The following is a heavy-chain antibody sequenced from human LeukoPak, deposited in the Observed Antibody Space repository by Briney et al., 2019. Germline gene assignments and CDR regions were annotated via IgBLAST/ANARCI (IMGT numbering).Heavy chain of an antibody. CDR3: ARDAIRFLEWLWWFDP. Sequence: SQTLSLTCAISGDSVSSNSAAWNWIRQSPSRGLEWLGRTYYRSKWYNDYAVSVKSRITINPDTSKNQFSLQLNSVTPEDTAVYYCARDAIRFLEWLWWFDPWGQGTLVTVSS. J-gene: IGHJ5*02. CDR1: GDSVSSNSAA. CDR2: TYYRSKWYN. V-gene: IGHV6-1*01. D-gene: IGHD3-3*01.